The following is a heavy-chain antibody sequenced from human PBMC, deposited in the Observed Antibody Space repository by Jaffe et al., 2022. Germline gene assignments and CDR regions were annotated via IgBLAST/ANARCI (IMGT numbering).Heavy chain of an antibody. J-gene: IGHJ4*02. CDR2: IRYDGSNK. Sequence: QVQLVESGGGVVQPGGSLRLSCAASGFTFSSYGMHWVRQAPGKGLEWVAFIRYDGSNKYYADSVKGRFTISRDNSKNTLYLQMNSLRAEDTAVYYCAKADTVTTGGYFDYWGQGTLVTVSS. D-gene: IGHD4-17*01. CDR1: GFTFSSYG. V-gene: IGHV3-30*02. CDR3: AKADTVTTGGYFDY.